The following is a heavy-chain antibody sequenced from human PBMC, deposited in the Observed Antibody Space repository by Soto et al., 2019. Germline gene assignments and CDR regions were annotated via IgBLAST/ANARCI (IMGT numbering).Heavy chain of an antibody. V-gene: IGHV4-59*13. Sequence: SETLSLTCTVSGGSIIRYYWSWIRQPPGKGFEWIGYSYYSVSTNYNLSLKSRVTISVDTSKNPYSLKLSSVTAADTAVYYCARGSPQVAGRGSGEGYYYYYGMDVWGQGTTVTVSS. CDR3: ARGSPQVAGRGSGEGYYYYYGMDV. J-gene: IGHJ6*02. CDR2: SYYSVST. D-gene: IGHD6-19*01. CDR1: GGSIIRYY.